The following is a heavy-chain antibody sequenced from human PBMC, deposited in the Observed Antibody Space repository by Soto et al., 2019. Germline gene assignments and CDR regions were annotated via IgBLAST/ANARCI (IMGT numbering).Heavy chain of an antibody. CDR1: RGSISSYY. CDR2: ISYSGNT. Sequence: QVQLQESGPGLVKPSETLSLTCTVSRGSISSYYWSWIRQPPGQGLDWIGYISYSGNTNYNASLKSRVTMSVDTSTNQFSLRVTSVTAADTAVYYCARISGLFEVSPYFDYWGQGAMVTVSS. J-gene: IGHJ4*02. D-gene: IGHD3-22*01. V-gene: IGHV4-59*01. CDR3: ARISGLFEVSPYFDY.